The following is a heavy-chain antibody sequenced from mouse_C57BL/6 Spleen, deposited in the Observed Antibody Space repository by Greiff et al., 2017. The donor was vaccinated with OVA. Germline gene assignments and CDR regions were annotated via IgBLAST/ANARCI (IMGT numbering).Heavy chain of an antibody. V-gene: IGHV1-55*01. J-gene: IGHJ2*01. Sequence: QVQLQQPGAELVKPGASVKMSCKASGYTFTSYWITWVKQRPGQGLEWIGDIYPGSGSTKYNEKFKGKATLTVDTSSSTAYMQLSSLTSEDSAVYYCARCIYEGYYVLDDWGKGTTLTVSS. D-gene: IGHD2-3*01. CDR1: GYTFTSYW. CDR2: IYPGSGST. CDR3: ARCIYEGYYVLDD.